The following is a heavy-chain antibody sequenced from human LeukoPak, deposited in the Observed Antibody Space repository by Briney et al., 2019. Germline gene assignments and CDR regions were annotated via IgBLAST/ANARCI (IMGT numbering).Heavy chain of an antibody. V-gene: IGHV4-59*08. CDR2: TYYSGST. CDR3: ARLMSITIPAWCYYGSGSSLAFDP. CDR1: GGSISSYY. Sequence: SETLSLTCTVSGGSISSYYWSWIRQPPGKGLEWIGYTYYSGSTNYNPSLKSRVTISVDTSKNQFSLKLSSVTAADTAVYYCARLMSITIPAWCYYGSGSSLAFDPWGQGTLVTVSS. J-gene: IGHJ5*02. D-gene: IGHD3-10*01.